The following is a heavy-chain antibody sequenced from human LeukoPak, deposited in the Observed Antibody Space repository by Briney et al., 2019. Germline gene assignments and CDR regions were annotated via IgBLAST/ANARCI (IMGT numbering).Heavy chain of an antibody. J-gene: IGHJ4*02. V-gene: IGHV3-9*02. Sequence: GGSLRLSCAASGFTSDDYAMHWVRQAPGKGLEWVSGISWNSGSIGYADSVRGRFTISKDNAKNSLYPQMNSLRAEDTALYYCAKDIHGSGSHDYFDYWGQGTLVTVSS. D-gene: IGHD3-10*01. CDR1: GFTSDDYA. CDR3: AKDIHGSGSHDYFDY. CDR2: ISWNSGSI.